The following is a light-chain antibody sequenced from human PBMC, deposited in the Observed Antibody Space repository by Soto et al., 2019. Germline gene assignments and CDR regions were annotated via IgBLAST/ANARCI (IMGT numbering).Light chain of an antibody. J-gene: IGKJ1*01. Sequence: AIRMTQSPSSLSASTGDRVTITCRASQCISSYLAWYQQKPGKAPKLLIYAASTLQSGVPSRFSGSGSGTDFTLTISCLQSEDFATYYCQQYYSYLWTFGQGTKVDI. CDR2: AAS. CDR1: QCISSY. V-gene: IGKV1-8*01. CDR3: QQYYSYLWT.